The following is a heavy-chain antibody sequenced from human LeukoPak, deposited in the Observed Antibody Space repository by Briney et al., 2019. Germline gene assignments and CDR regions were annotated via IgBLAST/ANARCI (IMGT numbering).Heavy chain of an antibody. J-gene: IGHJ3*01. CDR2: ISSSSSYS. Sequence: GGPLRFSCTAPGFTFRDHYMICLRQAPGKGLERVSYISSSSSYSNHADSAKGRCTISRDNAKTTLYLQMNSLRAEDTAVYYCSRARKTGRDAFDFWGQGTLVTVSS. V-gene: IGHV3-11*06. CDR1: GFTFRDHY. D-gene: IGHD1-1*01. CDR3: SRARKTGRDAFDF.